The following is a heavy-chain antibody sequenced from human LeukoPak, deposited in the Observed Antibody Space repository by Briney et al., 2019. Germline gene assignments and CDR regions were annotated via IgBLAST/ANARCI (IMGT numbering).Heavy chain of an antibody. J-gene: IGHJ4*02. CDR1: GGSISSYY. CDR3: ARGWYSSSWFDY. D-gene: IGHD6-13*01. V-gene: IGHV4-59*12. CDR2: IYYSGST. Sequence: SETLSLTCTVSGGSISSYYWSWIRQPPGKGLEWIGYIYYSGSTNYNPSLKSRVTISVDTSKNQFSLKLSSVTAADTAVYYCARGWYSSSWFDYWGQGTLVTVSS.